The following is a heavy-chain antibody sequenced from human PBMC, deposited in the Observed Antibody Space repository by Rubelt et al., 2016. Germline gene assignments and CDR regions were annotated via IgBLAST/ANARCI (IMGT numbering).Heavy chain of an antibody. CDR3: ARLFGSRTPSDC. V-gene: IGHV4-59*08. D-gene: IGHD3-10*01. CDR1: GGSITTYY. J-gene: IGHJ4*02. Sequence: QVQLQESGPGLVKPSETLSLTCTVSGGSITTYYWSWIRQPPGTGLEWLGYISYTGRTKYSPSLKSRVAISVDTSKNQFSRKRSSGTAADTAVYYCARLFGSRTPSDCWGQGTLVTVSS. CDR2: ISYTGRT.